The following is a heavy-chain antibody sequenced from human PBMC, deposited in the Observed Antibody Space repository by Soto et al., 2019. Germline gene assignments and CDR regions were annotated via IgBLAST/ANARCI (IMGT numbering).Heavy chain of an antibody. CDR3: ARRGYCTNGVCYYGMDV. Sequence: SETLSLTCTVSGDSIISGDYYWSWIRQTPGKGLEWIGYIYHSGSTNYNPSLKSRVTISVDKSKNQFSLKLSSVTAADTAVYYCARRGYCTNGVCYYGMDVWGQGTLVTVSS. V-gene: IGHV4-30-4*01. CDR2: IYHSGST. J-gene: IGHJ6*02. D-gene: IGHD2-8*01. CDR1: GDSIISGDYY.